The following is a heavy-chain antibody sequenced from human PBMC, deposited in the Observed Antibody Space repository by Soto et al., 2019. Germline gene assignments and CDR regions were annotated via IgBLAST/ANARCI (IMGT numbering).Heavy chain of an antibody. CDR3: ASYQAASKIDY. CDR2: IYSSGGT. Sequence: SETLSLTCTVSGGSIGRSSYYWGWIRQPPGKGLERIGSIYSSGGTHYDPSLRSRVTISVDTSKNQFSLRLTSVTAADTAVYYCASYQAASKIDYWCQGTLVTVSA. CDR1: GGSIGRSSYY. V-gene: IGHV4-39*01. D-gene: IGHD6-13*01. J-gene: IGHJ4*02.